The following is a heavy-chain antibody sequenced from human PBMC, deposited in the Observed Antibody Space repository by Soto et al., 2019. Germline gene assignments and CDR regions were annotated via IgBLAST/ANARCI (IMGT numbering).Heavy chain of an antibody. D-gene: IGHD5-12*01. J-gene: IGHJ4*02. CDR3: ARVGRKWLRYVGFDY. Sequence: PAGSLRLSCAASGFTFSSYWMSWVRQARGKGLEWVANIKQDGSEKYYVDSVRGRFTISRDNAKNSLYLQMNSLRAEDTAVYYCARVGRKWLRYVGFDYWGQGTLVTVSS. CDR1: GFTFSSYW. V-gene: IGHV3-7*03. CDR2: IKQDGSEK.